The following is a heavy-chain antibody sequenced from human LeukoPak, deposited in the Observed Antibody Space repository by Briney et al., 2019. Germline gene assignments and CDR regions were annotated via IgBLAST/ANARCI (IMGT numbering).Heavy chain of an antibody. CDR3: ARDRDGSSSSVIWFDP. CDR1: GYSIRSGYW. J-gene: IGHJ5*02. Sequence: PSETLSLTCAVCGYSIRSGYWWGWIRRPPGKGLEWIGMIYHSGTTCYNPSLQSPVTISVDTSKNQFSLKLISVTPADTAVYYCARDRDGSSSSVIWFDPWGQGTLVTVSS. D-gene: IGHD6-6*01. CDR2: IYHSGTT. V-gene: IGHV4-38-2*02.